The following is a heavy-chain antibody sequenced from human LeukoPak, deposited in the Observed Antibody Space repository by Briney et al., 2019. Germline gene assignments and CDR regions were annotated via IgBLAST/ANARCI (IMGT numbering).Heavy chain of an antibody. D-gene: IGHD2-15*01. V-gene: IGHV3-15*01. CDR3: TTRAGCSGGSCYSSPSH. J-gene: IGHJ4*02. Sequence: GGSLRLSCAASGFTFSNAWMSWVRQAPGKGVEWVGRIKSKIDGGKTDYAAPVKGRFTISRDDSKNTLYLQMNSLKPEDTAVYYCTTRAGCSGGSCYSSPSHWGQGTLVTVSS. CDR2: IKSKIDGGKT. CDR1: GFTFSNAW.